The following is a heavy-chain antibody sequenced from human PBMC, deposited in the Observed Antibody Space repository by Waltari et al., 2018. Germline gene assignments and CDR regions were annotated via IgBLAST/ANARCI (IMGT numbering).Heavy chain of an antibody. D-gene: IGHD3-10*01. CDR3: ARHRGVHTGYPGLDP. V-gene: IGHV4-39*01. Sequence: QLQLQESGPGLVKPSETLSLICPVSGGSLSGASYWDWIRQSPGTGLEWIGDVSSGGNTNYNPSLKSRVTISTDTSKNQFSLRLSSVTAADTAVYYCARHRGVHTGYPGLDPWGQGTLVTVSS. CDR1: GGSLSGASY. J-gene: IGHJ5*02. CDR2: VSSGGNT.